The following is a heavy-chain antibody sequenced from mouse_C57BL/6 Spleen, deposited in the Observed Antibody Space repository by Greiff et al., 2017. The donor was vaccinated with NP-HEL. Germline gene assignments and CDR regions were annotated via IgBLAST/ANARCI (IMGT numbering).Heavy chain of an antibody. Sequence: LQESGAELVMPGASVKLSCKASGYTFTSYWMHWVKQRPGQGLEWIGEIDPSDSYTNYNQKFKGKSTLTVDKSSSTAYMQLSSLTSEDSAVYYGARRVDLFLTGRGGYYAMDYWGQGTSVTVSS. D-gene: IGHD4-1*01. CDR1: GYTFTSYW. V-gene: IGHV1-69*01. J-gene: IGHJ4*01. CDR2: IDPSDSYT. CDR3: ARRVDLFLTGRGGYYAMDY.